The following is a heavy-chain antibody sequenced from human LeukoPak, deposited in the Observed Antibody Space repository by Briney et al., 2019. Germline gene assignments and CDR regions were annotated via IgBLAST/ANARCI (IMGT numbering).Heavy chain of an antibody. Sequence: ASVKVSCKASGYTFTGYYMHWVRQAPGQGLEWMGWINPNSGGTNYAQKFQGRVTMTRDTSTSTVYMELSSLRSEDTAVYYCARREGGRNVDAFDIWGQGTMVTVSS. V-gene: IGHV1-2*02. CDR2: INPNSGGT. CDR3: ARREGGRNVDAFDI. J-gene: IGHJ3*02. CDR1: GYTFTGYY. D-gene: IGHD2-15*01.